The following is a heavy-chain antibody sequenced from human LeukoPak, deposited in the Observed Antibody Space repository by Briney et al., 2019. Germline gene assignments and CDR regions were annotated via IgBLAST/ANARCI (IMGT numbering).Heavy chain of an antibody. CDR2: IYTSGST. D-gene: IGHD6-19*01. V-gene: IGHV4-4*07. CDR1: GGSLSSYY. J-gene: IGHJ4*02. Sequence: SETLSLTCTVSGGSLSSYYWRWLRQPAGKGLEGIGRIYTSGSTNYNPSLKSRVTMSVDTSKNQFSLKLSSVTAADTAVYYCARDMVGSGWYYFDYWGQGTLVTVSS. CDR3: ARDMVGSGWYYFDY.